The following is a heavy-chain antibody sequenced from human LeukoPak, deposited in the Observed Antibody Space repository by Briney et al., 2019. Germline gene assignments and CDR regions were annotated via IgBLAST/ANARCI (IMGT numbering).Heavy chain of an antibody. D-gene: IGHD6-13*01. V-gene: IGHV3-33*01. CDR3: ARIGAGSSRDY. J-gene: IGHJ4*02. CDR1: GFTFSSYG. Sequence: GGSLRLSCATSGFTFSSYGIHWVRQAPGKGLEWVAIMWYDGINKYYADSVKGRFTISRDNSKNTLYLQMNSLRAEDTAVYYCARIGAGSSRDYWGQGTLVTVSS. CDR2: MWYDGINK.